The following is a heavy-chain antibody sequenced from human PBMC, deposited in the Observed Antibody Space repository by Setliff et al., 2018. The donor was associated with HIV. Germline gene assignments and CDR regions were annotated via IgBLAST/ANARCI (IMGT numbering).Heavy chain of an antibody. CDR3: ARSGSSSPYYFDY. J-gene: IGHJ4*02. D-gene: IGHD6-6*01. CDR2: IYYSGST. Sequence: TLSLTCSVSGGSINNDIYFWSWIRQHPGKGLEWIGYIYYSGSTYYNPSLKSRITISVDTSKNQFSLRLSSVTAAGTAVYYCARSGSSSPYYFDYWGQGTLVTVSS. CDR1: GGSINNDIYF. V-gene: IGHV4-31*03.